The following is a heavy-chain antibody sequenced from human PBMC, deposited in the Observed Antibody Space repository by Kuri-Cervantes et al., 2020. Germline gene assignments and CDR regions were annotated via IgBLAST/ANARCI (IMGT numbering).Heavy chain of an antibody. V-gene: IGHV4-34*01. CDR1: GGSFSGYY. CDR2: IYYSGST. CDR3: ARDYDILTGYQNWYFDL. D-gene: IGHD3-9*01. J-gene: IGHJ2*01. Sequence: SETLSLTCAVYGGSFSGYYWSWIRQAPGKGLEWIGSIYYSGSTYYNPSLKSRVTISVDTSKNQFSLKLSSVTAADTAVYYCARDYDILTGYQNWYFDLWGRGTLVTVSS.